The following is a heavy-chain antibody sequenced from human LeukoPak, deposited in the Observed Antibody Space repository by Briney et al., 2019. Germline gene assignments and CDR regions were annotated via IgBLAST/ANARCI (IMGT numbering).Heavy chain of an antibody. D-gene: IGHD6-19*01. CDR1: GGSFSGYY. Sequence: KPSETLSLTCAVYGGSFSGYYWSWIRQPPGKGLEWIGEISHSGSTNYNPSLKSRVTISVDTSKNQFSLKLSSVTAADTAVYYCARGRGIAVAGTTPLGGYWGQGTLVTVSS. CDR2: ISHSGST. V-gene: IGHV4-34*01. J-gene: IGHJ4*02. CDR3: ARGRGIAVAGTTPLGGY.